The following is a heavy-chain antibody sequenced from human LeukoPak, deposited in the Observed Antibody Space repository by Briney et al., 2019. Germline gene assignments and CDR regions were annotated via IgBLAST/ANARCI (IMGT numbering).Heavy chain of an antibody. CDR2: IIPIFGTG. Sequence: AVKVSCKASGGTFSSYAISWVRQAPGQGLEWMGGIIPIFGTGNYAQKFQGRVTITADESTSTAYMELSSLRSEDTAVYYCAREPSYSSSWLDYWGQGTLVTVSS. CDR3: AREPSYSSSWLDY. V-gene: IGHV1-69*13. CDR1: GGTFSSYA. D-gene: IGHD6-13*01. J-gene: IGHJ4*02.